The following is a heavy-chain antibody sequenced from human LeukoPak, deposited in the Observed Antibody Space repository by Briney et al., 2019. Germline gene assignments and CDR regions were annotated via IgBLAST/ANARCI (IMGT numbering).Heavy chain of an antibody. CDR2: ISSSGSTI. CDR3: ARSTVRGFDY. CDR1: GFTFSSYA. Sequence: PGGSLRLSCAASGFTFSSYAMNWVRQAPGKGLEWVSYISSSGSTIYYADSVKGRFTISRDNAKNSLYLQMNSLRAEDTAVYYCARSTVRGFDYWGQGTLVTVSS. J-gene: IGHJ4*02. D-gene: IGHD3-10*01. V-gene: IGHV3-48*03.